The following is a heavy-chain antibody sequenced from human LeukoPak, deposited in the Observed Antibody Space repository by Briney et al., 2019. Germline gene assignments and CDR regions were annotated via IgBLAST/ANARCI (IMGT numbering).Heavy chain of an antibody. D-gene: IGHD2-2*02. Sequence: SVKVSCKASGGTFSNYAFSWVRQGPGQGLEWMGGIIPIFGMPNYAQNFQGRVTITTDESTSTAYMELTSLRSEDTAVYYCARAHWDCSSTNCYKRHYLPLDFWGQGTLLIVSS. J-gene: IGHJ4*02. V-gene: IGHV1-69*05. CDR3: ARAHWDCSSTNCYKRHYLPLDF. CDR1: GGTFSNYA. CDR2: IIPIFGMP.